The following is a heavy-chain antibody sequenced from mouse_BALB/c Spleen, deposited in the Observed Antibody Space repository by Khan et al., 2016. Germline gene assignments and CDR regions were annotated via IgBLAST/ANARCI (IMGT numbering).Heavy chain of an antibody. CDR3: KGYYEAY. D-gene: IGHD2-3*01. CDR2: ISPENGDI. Sequence: QVQLKQSDAELVKPGASVKISCKASGYTFTDHAIHWVKQKPEQGLEWIGYISPENGDIKYNEKFKGKATLTADKSSSTAYMQLNSLTSEDSAVYFCKGYYEAYWGQGTLVTVSA. J-gene: IGHJ3*01. CDR1: GYTFTDHA. V-gene: IGHV1S53*02.